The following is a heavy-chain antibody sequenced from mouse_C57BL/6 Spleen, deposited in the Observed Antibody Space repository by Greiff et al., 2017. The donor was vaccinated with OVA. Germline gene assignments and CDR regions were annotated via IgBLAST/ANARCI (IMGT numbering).Heavy chain of an antibody. CDR1: GFNIKDDY. Sequence: VQLQQSGAELVRPGASVKLSCTASGFNIKDDYMHWVKQRPEQGLEWIGWIDPENGDTEYASKFQGKATITADTSSNTAYLQLSSLTSEDTAVYYCTYSRLITNYYFDYWGQGTTLTVSS. CDR2: IDPENGDT. V-gene: IGHV14-4*01. D-gene: IGHD1-1*01. J-gene: IGHJ2*01. CDR3: TYSRLITNYYFDY.